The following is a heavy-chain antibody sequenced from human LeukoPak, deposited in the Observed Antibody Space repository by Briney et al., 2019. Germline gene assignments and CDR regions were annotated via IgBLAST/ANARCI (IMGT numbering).Heavy chain of an antibody. Sequence: GGSLRLSCAASGFSFPSCEMNWVPLAPGKGLEWLSYIRSSGSTRYYADSVKGRFTISRDNARNSLYLQMNSLRAEDTAVYYCAKETDGMDAWGRGTTVAVSS. CDR2: IRSSGSTR. J-gene: IGHJ6*02. CDR1: GFSFPSCE. V-gene: IGHV3-48*03. D-gene: IGHD1-14*01. CDR3: AKETDGMDA.